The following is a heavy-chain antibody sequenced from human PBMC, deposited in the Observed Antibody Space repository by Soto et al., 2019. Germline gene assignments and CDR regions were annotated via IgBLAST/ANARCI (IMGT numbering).Heavy chain of an antibody. CDR3: ASDSGTVGYDDS. J-gene: IGHJ4*02. Sequence: QVQLVQSGAEVKKPGSSVKVSCKASGGTFSTYTINWVRQAPGQGLEWMGRIIPLLDVTNNAQRFQGRVTITADKSTSTVYMELTILTSQDTAGYYCASDSGTVGYDDSWGQGTLVTVSS. D-gene: IGHD3-10*01. CDR2: IIPLLDVT. CDR1: GGTFSTYT. V-gene: IGHV1-69*02.